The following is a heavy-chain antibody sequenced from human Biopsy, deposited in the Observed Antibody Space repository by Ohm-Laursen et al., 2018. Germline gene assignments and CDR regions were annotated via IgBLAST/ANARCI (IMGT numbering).Heavy chain of an antibody. Sequence: AASVKVSCKASGYSFTSYYMHWVRQAPGQGLEWMGMINPSGSTTSYPQIFQGRVTMTRDTSKSTVYMELSSLRSADTAVCFCARNTGWYGDLYYFDYWGQGTLVTVSS. J-gene: IGHJ4*02. CDR1: GYSFTSYY. CDR2: INPSGSTT. D-gene: IGHD6-19*01. CDR3: ARNTGWYGDLYYFDY. V-gene: IGHV1-46*01.